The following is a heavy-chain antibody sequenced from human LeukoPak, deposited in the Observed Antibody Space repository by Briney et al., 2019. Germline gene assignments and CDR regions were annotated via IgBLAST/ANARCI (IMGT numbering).Heavy chain of an antibody. CDR1: GFTFSSYG. V-gene: IGHV3-30*02. CDR3: ATGAPAASGYLAY. D-gene: IGHD6-19*01. Sequence: PGGSLRLSCAASGFTFSSYGMHWVRQAPGKGLEWVAFIRYDGSNKYYADSVKGRFTFSRDNSKNTLHLQMNSLRAEDTAVYYCATGAPAASGYLAYWGQGTLVTVSS. J-gene: IGHJ4*02. CDR2: IRYDGSNK.